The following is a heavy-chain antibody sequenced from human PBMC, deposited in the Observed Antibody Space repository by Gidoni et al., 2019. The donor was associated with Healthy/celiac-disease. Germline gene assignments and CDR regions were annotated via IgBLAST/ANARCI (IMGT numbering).Heavy chain of an antibody. D-gene: IGHD1-26*01. CDR1: GFTFSSYW. V-gene: IGHV3-7*03. CDR3: ARGGGRPRPPDY. CDR2: IKQDGGEK. Sequence: EVQLVESGGGLVQPGGSLRLSCAASGFTFSSYWMSWVRQAPGKGRAWVAKIKQDGGEKYYVDSVKGGFTISRDNAKNSLYLQMNSLGAEDTAVYYCARGGGRPRPPDYWGQGTLVTVSS. J-gene: IGHJ4*02.